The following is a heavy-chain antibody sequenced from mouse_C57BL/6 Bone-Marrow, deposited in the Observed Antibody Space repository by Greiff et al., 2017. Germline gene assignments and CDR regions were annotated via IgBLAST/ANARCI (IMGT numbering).Heavy chain of an antibody. V-gene: IGHV5-6*01. CDR3: ARTTTVVDYAMDY. J-gene: IGHJ4*01. CDR1: GFTFSSYG. Sequence: EVQRVESGGDLVKPGGSLKLSCAASGFTFSSYGMSWVRQTPDKRLEWVATISSGGSYTYYPDSVKGRFTISRDTAKNTLYLQMSSLKSEDTAMYYCARTTTVVDYAMDYWGQGTSVTVSS. CDR2: ISSGGSYT. D-gene: IGHD1-1*01.